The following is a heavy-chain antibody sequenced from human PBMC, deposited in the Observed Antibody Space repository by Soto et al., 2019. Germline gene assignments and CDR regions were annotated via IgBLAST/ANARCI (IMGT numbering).Heavy chain of an antibody. CDR3: ARDGPGYDFWSGYSQTHYYYYGMDV. CDR2: ISYDGSNK. D-gene: IGHD3-3*01. CDR1: GFTFSSYA. V-gene: IGHV3-30-3*01. Sequence: GGSLRLSCAASGFTFSSYAMHWVRQAPGKGLEWVAVISYDGSNKYYADSVKGRFTISRDNSKNTLYLQMNSLRAEDTAVYYCARDGPGYDFWSGYSQTHYYYYGMDVWGQGTTVTVSS. J-gene: IGHJ6*02.